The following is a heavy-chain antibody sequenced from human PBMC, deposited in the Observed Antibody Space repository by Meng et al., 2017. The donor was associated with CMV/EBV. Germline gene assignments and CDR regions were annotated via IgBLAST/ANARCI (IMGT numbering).Heavy chain of an antibody. Sequence: LALTCTVSGGAISTSNYYWGWIRQSPGKGLEWIGSIYYRDSTYYNPSLSGRVTISMDTSKNQFSLKLGSVTAADTAVYYCARQGPFWGQGTLVTVSS. V-gene: IGHV4-39*07. CDR1: GGAISTSNYY. CDR3: ARQGPF. J-gene: IGHJ4*02. CDR2: IYYRDST.